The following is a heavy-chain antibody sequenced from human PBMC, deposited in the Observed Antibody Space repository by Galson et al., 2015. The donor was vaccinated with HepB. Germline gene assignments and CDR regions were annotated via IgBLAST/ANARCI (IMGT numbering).Heavy chain of an antibody. V-gene: IGHV3-23*01. CDR1: GFTFSSYA. D-gene: IGHD3-16*02. CDR2: ISGSGGST. J-gene: IGHJ4*02. CDR3: AKDSMITFGGVIVPLDY. Sequence: SLRLSCAASGFTFSSYAMSWVRQAPGKGLEWVSAISGSGGSTYYADSVKGRFTISRDNSKNTLYLQMNSLRAEDTAVYYCAKDSMITFGGVIVPLDYWGQGTLVTVSS.